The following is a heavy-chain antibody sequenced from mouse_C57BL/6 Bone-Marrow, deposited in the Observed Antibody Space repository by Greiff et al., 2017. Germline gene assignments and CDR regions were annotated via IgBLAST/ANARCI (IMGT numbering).Heavy chain of an antibody. CDR2: IYPGSGST. D-gene: IGHD2-3*01. Sequence: QVQLQQPGAELVKAGVVVPLSCQASGYTFTSYWITWVKQRPGQGLEWIGDIYPGSGSTNYNEKFKSKATLTVDTSSSTAYLQLSSLTSEDSAVYYCARRWLLRGYWGQGTTLTVSS. V-gene: IGHV1-55*01. J-gene: IGHJ2*01. CDR3: ARRWLLRGY. CDR1: GYTFTSYW.